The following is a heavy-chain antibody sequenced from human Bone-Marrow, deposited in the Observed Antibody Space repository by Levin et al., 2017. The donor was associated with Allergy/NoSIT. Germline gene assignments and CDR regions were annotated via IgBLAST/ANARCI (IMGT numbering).Heavy chain of an antibody. V-gene: IGHV1-2*02. D-gene: IGHD5-12*01. Sequence: EASVKVSCKASGYTFTDYYMNWVRQAPGQGLEWMGWINPNSGGTNYAQKFQGRVTMTRDTSISTAYMELSGLRSDDTAVYYCARGELGSGYLFDYWGQGTLVTVSS. CDR2: INPNSGGT. J-gene: IGHJ4*02. CDR3: ARGELGSGYLFDY. CDR1: GYTFTDYY.